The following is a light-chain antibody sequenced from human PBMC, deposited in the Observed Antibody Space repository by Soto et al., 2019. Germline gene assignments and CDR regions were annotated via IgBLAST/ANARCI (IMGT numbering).Light chain of an antibody. V-gene: IGKV1-39*01. J-gene: IGKJ1*01. CDR3: QQTYSTPRT. Sequence: DIQMTQSPSSLSASLGDRVTITCRANQSINTFLNWYQQKPGKAPQLLIHGASRLQTGVPSSFSGGGSGTDFTLTISSLQPVDFATCYCQQTYSTPRTFGQGTTVETK. CDR2: GAS. CDR1: QSINTF.